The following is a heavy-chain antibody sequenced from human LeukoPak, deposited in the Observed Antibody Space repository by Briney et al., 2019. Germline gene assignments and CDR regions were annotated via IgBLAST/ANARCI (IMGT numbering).Heavy chain of an antibody. Sequence: PSETLSLTCTVSGGSISSSTYYWGWLRQPPGKGLEWLGSIFYSGNTYYNPSLKSRVTISVDTSKSQFSLKLSSVTAADTAVYYCARHQHSGSYYVGAFDIWGQGTMVTVSS. CDR3: ARHQHSGSYYVGAFDI. D-gene: IGHD1-26*01. CDR2: IFYSGNT. J-gene: IGHJ3*02. CDR1: GGSISSSTYY. V-gene: IGHV4-39*01.